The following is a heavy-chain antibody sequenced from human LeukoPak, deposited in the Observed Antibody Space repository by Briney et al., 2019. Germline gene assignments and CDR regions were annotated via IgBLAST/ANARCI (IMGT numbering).Heavy chain of an antibody. CDR1: GITLSNYG. CDR2: ISDSGGGT. V-gene: IGHV3-23*01. D-gene: IGHD3-22*01. CDR3: AKRGVVIRVILVGFRKEAPYFDS. Sequence: PGGSLRLSCAVSGITLSNYGMSWVRQAPGKGLEWVAGISDSGGGTNYADSVKGRFTISRDNPKNTLYLQMNSLRAEDTAVYFCAKRGVVIRVILVGFRKEAPYFDSWGQGVLVTVSS. J-gene: IGHJ4*02.